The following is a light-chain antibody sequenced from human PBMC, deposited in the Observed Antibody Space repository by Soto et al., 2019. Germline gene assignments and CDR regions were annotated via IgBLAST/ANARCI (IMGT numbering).Light chain of an antibody. CDR2: GAS. CDR3: QQHSNWPFT. J-gene: IGKJ5*01. V-gene: IGKV3D-15*01. CDR1: HTISTN. Sequence: EIVMTQSPATLSLSPGGRASLPCRASHTISTNLAWYQQKPGQAPRLLIYGASTRATGIPARFSGSGSGTDFTLTINNLEPEDFAVYYCQQHSNWPFTFGQGTRLEIK.